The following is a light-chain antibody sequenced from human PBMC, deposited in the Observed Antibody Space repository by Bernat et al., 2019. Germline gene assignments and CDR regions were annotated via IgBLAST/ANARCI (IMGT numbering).Light chain of an antibody. CDR3: QQLNSYPIA. J-gene: IGKJ5*01. V-gene: IGKV1-9*01. Sequence: DIQLTQSPPFLSASVGDRVTITCRASQVIGTYLAWYQQKPGKAPNLLIYGASTVQTGVPSRFSGSGSGTEFTLTITSLRPKDFATYHCQQLNSYPIAFGQGTRLEIK. CDR2: GAS. CDR1: QVIGTY.